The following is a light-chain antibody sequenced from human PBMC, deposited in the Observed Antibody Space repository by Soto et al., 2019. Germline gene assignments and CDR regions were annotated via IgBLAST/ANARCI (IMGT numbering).Light chain of an antibody. CDR3: SSYTSSSIDYV. CDR2: EVS. CDR1: SSDVGGYNY. Sequence: QSALTQPASVSGSPGQSITISCTGTSSDVGGYNYVSWYQQHPGKAPKLMIYEVSNRPSGVSNRFSGSKSGNTASLTISGFQADDEADYYCSSYTSSSIDYVFGTGTKLTVL. V-gene: IGLV2-14*01. J-gene: IGLJ1*01.